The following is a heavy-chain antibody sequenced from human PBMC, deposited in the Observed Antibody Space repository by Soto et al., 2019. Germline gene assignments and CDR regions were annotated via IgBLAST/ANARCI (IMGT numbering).Heavy chain of an antibody. CDR3: ARQFARGYSYGYSDAFDI. CDR1: GFTFSNSA. V-gene: IGHV1-58*01. J-gene: IGHJ3*02. D-gene: IGHD5-18*01. CDR2: IDVGSANA. Sequence: SVKVSCKTSGFTFSNSAVHWVRQARGHRLQWIGWIDVGSANANYAQMLQERVTISRDMSTSTAYMELSRLRSDDTAVYYCARQFARGYSYGYSDAFDIWGQGTMVTVSS.